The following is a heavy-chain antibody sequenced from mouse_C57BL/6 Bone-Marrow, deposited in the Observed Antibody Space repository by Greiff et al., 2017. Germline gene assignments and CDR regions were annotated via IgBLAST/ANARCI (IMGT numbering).Heavy chain of an antibody. J-gene: IGHJ4*01. D-gene: IGHD1-1*01. CDR2: INPYNGGT. CDR1: GYTFTDYY. CDR3: ARRPTYGYAMDY. V-gene: IGHV1-19*01. Sequence: EVQLQQSGPVLVKPGASVKMSCKASGYTFTDYYMNWVKQSHGKSLEWIGVINPYNGGTSYNQKFKGKATLTVDKSSSTAYMELNSLTSEDSAVYYCARRPTYGYAMDYWGQGTSVTVSS.